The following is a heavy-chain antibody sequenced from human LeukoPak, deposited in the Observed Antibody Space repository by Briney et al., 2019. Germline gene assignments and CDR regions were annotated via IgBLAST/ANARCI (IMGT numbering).Heavy chain of an antibody. CDR3: ARANCSGGSCYSPFDY. CDR1: GGSFSGYY. J-gene: IGHJ4*02. CDR2: INHSGNT. Sequence: SETLSLTCAVYGGSFSGYYWSWIRQPPGKGLEWIGEINHSGNTNSNPSLKSRVTISVDTSKNQFSLKLSSVTAADTAVYYCARANCSGGSCYSPFDYWGQGTLVTVSS. D-gene: IGHD2-15*01. V-gene: IGHV4-34*01.